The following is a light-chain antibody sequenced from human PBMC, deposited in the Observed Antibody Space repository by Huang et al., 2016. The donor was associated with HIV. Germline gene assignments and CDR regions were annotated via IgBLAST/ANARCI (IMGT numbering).Light chain of an antibody. CDR2: AAS. V-gene: IGKV1-8*01. CDR1: QDINNF. Sequence: IRMTQSPSSLSASTGDRVTITCRANQDINNFLAWYQQRPGSVPKLLIYAASTLQSGVPARFSGNGSGTDFTLTIGCLHAEDVATYYCQQYDIHPLTFGPGTRVDIK. CDR3: QQYDIHPLT. J-gene: IGKJ3*01.